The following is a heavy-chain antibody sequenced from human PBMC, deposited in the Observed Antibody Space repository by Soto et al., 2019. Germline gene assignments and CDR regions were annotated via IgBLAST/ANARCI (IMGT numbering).Heavy chain of an antibody. CDR3: AWDPGSSSSWLVGGGSYYSYYSMDV. CDR1: GYTFTSYG. D-gene: IGHD6-13*01. V-gene: IGHV1-18*01. Sequence: DSVKVSCKASGYTFTSYGISWVRKAPGQGLEWMGWISAYNGNTNYAQKLQGRVTMTTDTSTSTAYMELRSLRSDDTAVYDCAWDPGSSSSWLVGGGSYYSYYSMDVWG. CDR2: ISAYNGNT. J-gene: IGHJ6*02.